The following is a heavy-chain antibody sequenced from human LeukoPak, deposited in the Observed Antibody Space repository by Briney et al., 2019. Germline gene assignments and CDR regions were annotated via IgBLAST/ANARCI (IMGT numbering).Heavy chain of an antibody. Sequence: PGGSLRLSCAGSGFAFNIFGMHWIRQAPGKGLEWVSLITSSGSNTYYADSVKGRFTISRDNSKSTLYLQMNSLRAEDTAVYFCAKDGDSSGYYWDSWGQGTLVTVSS. D-gene: IGHD3-22*01. CDR1: GFAFNIFG. J-gene: IGHJ4*02. CDR2: ITSSGSNT. CDR3: AKDGDSSGYYWDS. V-gene: IGHV3-NL1*01.